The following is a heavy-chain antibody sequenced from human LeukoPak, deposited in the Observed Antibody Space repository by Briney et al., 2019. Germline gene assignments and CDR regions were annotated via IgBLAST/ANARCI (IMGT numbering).Heavy chain of an antibody. V-gene: IGHV4-39*07. Sequence: SETLSLTCTVSGGSISSSSYYWGWIRQPPGKGLEWIGSIYYGGSTYYNPSLKSRVTLSVDTSKNQFSLKLSSVTAADTAIYYCARGGYDSSGYYSPYYFDFWGQGTLVTVSS. CDR1: GGSISSSSYY. CDR3: ARGGYDSSGYYSPYYFDF. D-gene: IGHD3-22*01. J-gene: IGHJ4*02. CDR2: IYYGGST.